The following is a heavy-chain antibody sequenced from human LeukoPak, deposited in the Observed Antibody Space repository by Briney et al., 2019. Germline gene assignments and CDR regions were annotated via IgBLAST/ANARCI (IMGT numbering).Heavy chain of an antibody. V-gene: IGHV3-21*01. Sequence: GGSLRLSCAASGFTFSSYWMHWVRQAPGKGLEWVSSISSSSSYIYYADSVKGRFTISRDNSKNTLYLQMNNLRAEDTALYYCAKDVGYCSTTSCSEGYYFDYWGQGTLVTVSS. CDR2: ISSSSSYI. D-gene: IGHD2-2*01. CDR3: AKDVGYCSTTSCSEGYYFDY. CDR1: GFTFSSYW. J-gene: IGHJ4*02.